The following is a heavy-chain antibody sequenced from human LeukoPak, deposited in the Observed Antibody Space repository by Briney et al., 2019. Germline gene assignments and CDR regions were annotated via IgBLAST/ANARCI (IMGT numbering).Heavy chain of an antibody. CDR1: GFTFSSYW. CDR2: IKSDGST. V-gene: IGHV3-74*01. D-gene: IGHD7-27*01. J-gene: IGHJ4*02. Sequence: GGSLRLSCAASGFTFSSYWMHWVRQAPGKGLVWVSRIKSDGSTRYADSVKGRFTVSRDNAKNMLYLQMNSLRAEDTAVYYCARDLGLNYWGQGTLVTVSS. CDR3: ARDLGLNY.